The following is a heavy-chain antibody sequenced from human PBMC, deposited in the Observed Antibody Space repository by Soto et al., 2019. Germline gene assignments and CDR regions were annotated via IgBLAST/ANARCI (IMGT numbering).Heavy chain of an antibody. CDR3: GRVFVLNWRDGHYGGAFAL. V-gene: IGHV1-46*01. J-gene: IGHJ3*01. D-gene: IGHD1-1*01. CDR2: IYPTDGST. CDR1: GYTFTSYY. Sequence: ASVKVSCKASGYTFTSYYMHWVRQAPGQGLDWMGRIYPTDGSTSYAQKFQGRVTMTGDTSTSTAYMELSSLSSEDTAVYYCGRVFVLNWRDGHYGGAFALSGQGTKVPVSS.